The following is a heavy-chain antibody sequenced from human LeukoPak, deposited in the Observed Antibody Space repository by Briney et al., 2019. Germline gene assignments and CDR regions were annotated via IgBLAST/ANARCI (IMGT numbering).Heavy chain of an antibody. D-gene: IGHD2-8*02. CDR1: GGSISSYY. CDR2: IYYSGST. J-gene: IGHJ4*02. V-gene: IGHV4-59*01. Sequence: PSETLSLTCTVSGGSISSYYWSWIRQPPGKGLEWIGYIYYSGSTNYNPSLKSRVTISVDTSKNQFSLKLSSVTAADTAVYYCARVIGGVPDWYFDYWGQGTLVTVSS. CDR3: ARVIGGVPDWYFDY.